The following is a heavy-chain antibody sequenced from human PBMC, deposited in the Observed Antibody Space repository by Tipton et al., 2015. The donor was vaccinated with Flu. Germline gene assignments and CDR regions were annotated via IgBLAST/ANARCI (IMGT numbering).Heavy chain of an antibody. CDR2: ISGGGGTT. CDR3: AKVIPEKVAGLDY. D-gene: IGHD6-19*01. V-gene: IGHV3-23*01. J-gene: IGHJ4*02. CDR1: GFTFTRYA. Sequence: GSLRLSCAASGFTFTRYAMSWVRQAPGKGLEWVSAISGGGGTTYYADSAKGRFIISRDNSKNTLYLQMNSLRAEDTAIYYCAKVIPEKVAGLDYWGQGTLVTVSS.